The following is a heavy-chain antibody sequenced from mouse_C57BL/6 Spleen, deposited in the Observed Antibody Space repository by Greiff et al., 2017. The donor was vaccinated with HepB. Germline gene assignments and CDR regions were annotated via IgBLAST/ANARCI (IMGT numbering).Heavy chain of an antibody. V-gene: IGHV10-3*01. CDR1: GFTFNTYA. CDR2: IRSKSSNYAT. D-gene: IGHD1-2*01. CDR3: VRDGWGAWFAY. Sequence: EVQLVESGGGLVQPKGSLKLSCAASGFTFNTYAMHWVRPAPGKGLEWVARIRSKSSNYATYYADSVKDSITISRDDSQSMLYLQMNNLKTEDTAMYYGVRDGWGAWFAYWGQGTLVTVSA. J-gene: IGHJ3*01.